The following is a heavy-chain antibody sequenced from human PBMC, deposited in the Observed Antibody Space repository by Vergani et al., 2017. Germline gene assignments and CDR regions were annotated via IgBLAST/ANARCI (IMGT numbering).Heavy chain of an antibody. V-gene: IGHV4-59*08. D-gene: IGHD6-19*01. CDR1: GGSISSYY. CDR3: ARQGARDRQWLPQVLY. Sequence: QVQLQESGPGLVKPSETLSLTCTVSGGSISSYYWSWIRQPPGKGLEWIGYIYYSGSTNYNPSLKSRVTISVDTSKNQFSLKLSAVTAADTAVYYCARQGARDRQWLPQVLYWGQGTLVTVSS. J-gene: IGHJ4*02. CDR2: IYYSGST.